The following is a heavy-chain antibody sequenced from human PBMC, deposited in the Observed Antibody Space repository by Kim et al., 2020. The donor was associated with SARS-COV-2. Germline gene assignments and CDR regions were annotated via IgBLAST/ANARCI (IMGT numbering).Heavy chain of an antibody. CDR1: GFTFSSYA. J-gene: IGHJ6*03. CDR3: ARDRAGSGSQRMDV. Sequence: GGSLRLSCAASGFTFSSYAMHWVRQAPGKGLEWVSVISYDGSNKYYADSVKGRFTISRDNSKNTLYLQMNSLRAEDTAVYYCARDRAGSGSQRMDVWGKGTTVTVSS. CDR2: ISYDGSNK. V-gene: IGHV3-30-3*01. D-gene: IGHD3-10*01.